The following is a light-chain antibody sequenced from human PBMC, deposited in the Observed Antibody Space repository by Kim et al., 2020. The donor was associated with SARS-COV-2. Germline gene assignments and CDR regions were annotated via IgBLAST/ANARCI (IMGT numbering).Light chain of an antibody. V-gene: IGKV3-20*01. CDR3: PQYGTSPPT. Sequence: EIVLTQSPGTLSLSPGDRATLSCRASQSVTGSWLAWYHQKPGQAPRLLIYGASSRTAGIPDRFSGSGSGTDFTLTISRLEPEDFAVYYCPQYGTSPPTFGQGTKVDIK. J-gene: IGKJ2*01. CDR1: QSVTGSW. CDR2: GAS.